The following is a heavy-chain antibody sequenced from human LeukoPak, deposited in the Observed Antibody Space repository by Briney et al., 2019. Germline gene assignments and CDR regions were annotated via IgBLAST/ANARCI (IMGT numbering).Heavy chain of an antibody. D-gene: IGHD1-14*01. CDR2: IFYSGNT. CDR1: GGYLSGYY. CDR3: ARTPTDYFDY. V-gene: IGHV4-59*01. J-gene: IGHJ4*02. Sequence: PSETLSFTCSVSGGYLSGYYWNWIRQPPGKGLEWIGYIFYSGNTDYNPSLQSRVTISMDTSKNQFSLRLSSVTAADTAVYYCARTPTDYFDYWGQGTLVTVSS.